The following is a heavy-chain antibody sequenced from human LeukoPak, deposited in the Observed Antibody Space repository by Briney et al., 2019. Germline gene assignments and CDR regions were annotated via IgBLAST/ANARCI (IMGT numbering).Heavy chain of an antibody. CDR3: AKEYCSTTNCLGD. CDR2: ISYDGSEK. V-gene: IGHV3-30*18. Sequence: GGSRRLSCAASGFTFSTYVFHWVRQAPGKGLEWVAVISYDGSEKYYADSVKGRFTISRDNSKNTLYLQMTSLRAEDTAVYYCAKEYCSTTNCLGDWGLGTLVTVSS. CDR1: GFTFSTYV. J-gene: IGHJ4*02. D-gene: IGHD2-2*01.